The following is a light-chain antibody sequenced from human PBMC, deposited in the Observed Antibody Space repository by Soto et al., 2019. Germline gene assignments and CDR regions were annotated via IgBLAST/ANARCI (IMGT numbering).Light chain of an antibody. CDR2: VAS. V-gene: IGKV1-9*01. CDR3: QQLNSYPIT. CDR1: QGISSH. Sequence: DFQLTQSPSFLSASVGDRVTITCRASQGISSHLAWYQQQPRKAPTLLIYVASTLQSGVPSRFSGSGSGTEFTLTISGLQPEDFASYYCQQLNSYPITFGQGTRLEIK. J-gene: IGKJ5*01.